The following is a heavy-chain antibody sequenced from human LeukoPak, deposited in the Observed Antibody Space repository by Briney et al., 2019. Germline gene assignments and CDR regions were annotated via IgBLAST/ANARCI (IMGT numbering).Heavy chain of an antibody. CDR3: ARDTGYCSGGSCYPYYYYYYMDV. J-gene: IGHJ6*03. CDR2: ISYDGSNK. Sequence: GGSLRLSCAASGFTFSSYAMHWVRQAPGKGLEWVAVISYDGSNKYYADSVKGRFTISRDNSKNTLCLQMNSLRAEDTAVYYCARDTGYCSGGSCYPYYYYYYMDVWGKGTTVTVSS. V-gene: IGHV3-30*04. D-gene: IGHD2-15*01. CDR1: GFTFSSYA.